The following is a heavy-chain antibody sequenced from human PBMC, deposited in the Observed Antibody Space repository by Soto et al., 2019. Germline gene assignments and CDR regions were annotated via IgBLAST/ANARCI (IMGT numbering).Heavy chain of an antibody. CDR3: ARLTSGYPVDY. Sequence: SETLSLPCTVSGGSISSSSYYWGWIRQPPGKGLEWIGSIYYSGSTYYNPSLKSRVTISVDTSKNQFSLKLSSVTAADTAVYYCARLTSGYPVDYWGQGTLVTVSS. CDR1: GGSISSSSYY. V-gene: IGHV4-39*01. CDR2: IYYSGST. D-gene: IGHD3-3*01. J-gene: IGHJ4*02.